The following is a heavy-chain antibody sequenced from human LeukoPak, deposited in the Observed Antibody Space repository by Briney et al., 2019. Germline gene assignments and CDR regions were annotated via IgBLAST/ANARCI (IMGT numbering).Heavy chain of an antibody. D-gene: IGHD1-26*01. Sequence: SVKVSCKASGGTFSSYAISWVRQAPGQGLEWMGGIIPIFGTANYAQKFQGRVTITTDESTSTAYMELSSLRSEDTAVYYCARGIVGATYYYYYYMDVWGKGTTVTVSS. J-gene: IGHJ6*03. CDR2: IIPIFGTA. V-gene: IGHV1-69*05. CDR1: GGTFSSYA. CDR3: ARGIVGATYYYYYYMDV.